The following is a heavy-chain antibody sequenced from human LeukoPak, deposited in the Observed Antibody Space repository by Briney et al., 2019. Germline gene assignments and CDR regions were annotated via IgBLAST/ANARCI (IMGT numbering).Heavy chain of an antibody. V-gene: IGHV4-34*01. D-gene: IGHD6-13*01. CDR3: ARGLGYSSSWYDY. CDR1: GGSFSGYY. J-gene: IGHJ4*02. CDR2: INHSGST. Sequence: SETLSLTCAVYGGSFSGYYWSWIRQPPGKGLEWIGEINHSGSTNYNPSLKSRVTISVDTSKNQFSLKLISVTAADTAVYYCARGLGYSSSWYDYWGQGTLVTVSS.